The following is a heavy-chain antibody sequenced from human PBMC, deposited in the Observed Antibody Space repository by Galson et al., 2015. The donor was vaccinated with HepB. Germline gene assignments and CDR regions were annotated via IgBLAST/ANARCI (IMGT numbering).Heavy chain of an antibody. CDR3: ARGLGDY. CDR1: GFTFSGYY. Sequence: SLRLSCAASGFTFSGYYMSWMRQAPGKGLEWLSYISHSGTTVYHADSLKGRFTISRDNAKNSLYLQMHSLRAEDTAVYYCARGLGDYWGQGTLVTVSS. J-gene: IGHJ4*02. V-gene: IGHV3-11*01. CDR2: ISHSGTTV. D-gene: IGHD3-16*01.